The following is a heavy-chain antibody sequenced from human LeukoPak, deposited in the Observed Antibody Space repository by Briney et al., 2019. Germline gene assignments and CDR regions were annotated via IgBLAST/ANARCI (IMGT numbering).Heavy chain of an antibody. D-gene: IGHD3-3*01. CDR3: ARDERLLSFLK. J-gene: IGHJ4*02. CDR2: ISSSGSYI. CDR1: RFTFSSYS. V-gene: IGHV3-21*04. Sequence: GGSLRLSCAASRFTFSSYSMNWVRQAPGKGLEWVSSISSSGSYIYYADSAKGRFTISRDNSKNTLYLQMNSLRAEDTAIYYCARDERLLSFLKWGQGTLVTVSS.